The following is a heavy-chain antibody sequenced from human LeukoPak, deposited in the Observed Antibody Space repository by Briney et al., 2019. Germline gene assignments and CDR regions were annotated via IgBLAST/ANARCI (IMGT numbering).Heavy chain of an antibody. D-gene: IGHD6-19*01. CDR3: ARGRAGTTSWFDP. CDR2: INPNSGGT. CDR1: GYTFTGYY. J-gene: IGHJ5*02. Sequence: ASVKVSCKASGYTFTGYYIHWVRQAPGQGLKWMGWINPNSGGTNYAQKFQGRVTVTRDTSINTAYMELSRLRSDDTAVYYCARGRAGTTSWFDPWGQGTLVTVSS. V-gene: IGHV1-2*02.